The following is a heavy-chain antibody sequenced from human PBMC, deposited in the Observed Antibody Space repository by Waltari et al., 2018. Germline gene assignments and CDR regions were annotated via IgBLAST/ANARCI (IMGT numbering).Heavy chain of an antibody. CDR1: GFNVGSNY. J-gene: IGHJ4*02. Sequence: EVQLLESGGGLIQPGGSLRLSCAVSGFNVGSNYMSWVRQAPGKGLEWVSVVYPAGNTDYADSVKCRFTISRDSSDNTFSLQMNNLKVEDTAVYYCTSPPTYWGQGTQVTVSS. CDR2: VYPAGNT. CDR3: TSPPTY. V-gene: IGHV3-53*01.